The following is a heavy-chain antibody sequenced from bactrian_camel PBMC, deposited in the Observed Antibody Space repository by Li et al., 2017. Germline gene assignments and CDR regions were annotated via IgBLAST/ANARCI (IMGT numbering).Heavy chain of an antibody. J-gene: IGHJ4*01. CDR2: MDSGDET. CDR3: ASGRVSRGEAILHSRRYSN. V-gene: IGHV3S53*01. D-gene: IGHD2*01. Sequence: HVQLVESGGGSVQAGGSLKLPWVVYGYYGASCTGWFRQAPGKEREGIGHMDSGDETVYADSVKGRFTISRDSVEKTIFLQMNNLQPDDTAMYYCASGRVSRGEAILHSRRYSNWGQGTQVTVS. CDR1: GYYGASC.